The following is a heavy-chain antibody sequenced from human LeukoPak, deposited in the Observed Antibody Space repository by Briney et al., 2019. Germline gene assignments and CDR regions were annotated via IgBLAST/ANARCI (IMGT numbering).Heavy chain of an antibody. CDR1: GFTFSNAL. J-gene: IGHJ6*02. CDR3: TTESGSPGYYGMDV. Sequence: GGSLRLSCAASGFTFSNALMSWVRQAPGKGLEWVGRIKSKTDGGTTDYAAPVKGRFTISRDDSKNTLYLQMNSLKTEDTAVYYCTTESGSPGYYGMDVWGQGTTVTVSS. CDR2: IKSKTDGGTT. D-gene: IGHD3-10*01. V-gene: IGHV3-15*01.